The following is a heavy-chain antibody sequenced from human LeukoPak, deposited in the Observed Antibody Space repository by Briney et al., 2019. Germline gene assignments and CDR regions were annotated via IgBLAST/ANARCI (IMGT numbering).Heavy chain of an antibody. D-gene: IGHD3-3*01. CDR1: GFTLSKSW. Sequence: GGSLRLSCAASGFTLSKSWMTWVRQAPGKGLEWVANIKPDGSETYYVDSVMGRFTISRDNAKNSVYLQMNSLRAEDTAVYYCARDRSISGVVTIDFWGQGTLVTVSS. V-gene: IGHV3-7*01. CDR2: IKPDGSET. J-gene: IGHJ4*02. CDR3: ARDRSISGVVTIDF.